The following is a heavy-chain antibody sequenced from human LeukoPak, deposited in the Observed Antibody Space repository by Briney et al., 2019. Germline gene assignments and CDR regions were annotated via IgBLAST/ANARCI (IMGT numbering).Heavy chain of an antibody. CDR3: ARHLSGDDI. J-gene: IGHJ3*02. CDR2: IYSSGDT. D-gene: IGHD4-17*01. CDR1: GFTFSNYW. Sequence: GGSLRLSCAASGFTFSNYWMHWVRQAPGKGLEWVSIIYSSGDTYYAASVKGRFTISRDNSKNTLYLQMNSLRDEDTAVYYCARHLSGDDIWGQGTMVTVSS. V-gene: IGHV3-66*04.